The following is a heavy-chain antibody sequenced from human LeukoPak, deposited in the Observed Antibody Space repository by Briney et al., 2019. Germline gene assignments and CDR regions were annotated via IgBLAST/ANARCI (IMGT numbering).Heavy chain of an antibody. J-gene: IGHJ4*02. D-gene: IGHD2-15*01. CDR2: IYYSGST. CDR1: GFTFSSYS. V-gene: IGHV4-59*01. Sequence: GSLRLSCAASGFTFSSYSMSWIRQPPGKGLEWIGYIYYSGSTSCNPSLKSRVTMSVDTSENQVSLKLTSVTAADTAVYYCATARIKLPSSPFDYWGQGALVTVSS. CDR3: ATARIKLPSSPFDY.